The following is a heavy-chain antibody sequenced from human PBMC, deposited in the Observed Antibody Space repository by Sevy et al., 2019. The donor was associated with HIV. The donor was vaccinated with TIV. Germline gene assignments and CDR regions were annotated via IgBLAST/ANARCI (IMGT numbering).Heavy chain of an antibody. J-gene: IGHJ4*02. CDR2: ISGSGGST. Sequence: GGSLRLSCAASGFTFSSYAMSWDRQAPGKGLEWVSAISGSGGSTYYADSVKGRFTISRDNSKNTLYLQMNSLRAEDTAVYYCAKLLSRKVLRFLEWSRWGQGTLVTVSS. V-gene: IGHV3-23*01. D-gene: IGHD3-3*01. CDR1: GFTFSSYA. CDR3: AKLLSRKVLRFLEWSR.